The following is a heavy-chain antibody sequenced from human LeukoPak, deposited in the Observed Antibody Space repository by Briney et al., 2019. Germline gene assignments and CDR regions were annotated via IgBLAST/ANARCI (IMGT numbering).Heavy chain of an antibody. V-gene: IGHV3-30*02. CDR2: IRYDGSNK. Sequence: GGSLRLSCAASGFTFNSYAMHWVRQAPGKGLEWVAFIRYDGSNKYYADSVKGRFTISKDNSQNTLYLQMNSLRAEDTAIYYCAKVGMLTNPPYSDYWGQGTLVTVSS. CDR3: AKVGMLTNPPYSDY. D-gene: IGHD3-16*01. J-gene: IGHJ4*02. CDR1: GFTFNSYA.